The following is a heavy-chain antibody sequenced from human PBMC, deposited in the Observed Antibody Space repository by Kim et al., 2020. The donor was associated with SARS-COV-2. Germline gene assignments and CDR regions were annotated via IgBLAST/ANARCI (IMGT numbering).Heavy chain of an antibody. V-gene: IGHV1-18*01. Sequence: ASVKVSCKASGYTFTSYGISWVRQAPGQGLEWMGWISAYNGNTNYAQKLQGRVTMTTDTSTSTAYMELRSLRSDDTAVYYCARVGVGYGDYGYYYYYGMDVWGQGTTVTVSS. J-gene: IGHJ6*02. CDR2: ISAYNGNT. CDR1: GYTFTSYG. D-gene: IGHD4-17*01. CDR3: ARVGVGYGDYGYYYYYGMDV.